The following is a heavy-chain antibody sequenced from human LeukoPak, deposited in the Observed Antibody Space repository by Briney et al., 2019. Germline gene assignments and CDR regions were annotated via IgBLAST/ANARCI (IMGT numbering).Heavy chain of an antibody. J-gene: IGHJ3*02. V-gene: IGHV5-51*01. D-gene: IGHD1-1*01. CDR1: GYSFATYW. Sequence: GESLKISCKGSGYSFATYWIAWVRQMPGKGLEWMGISHPGDSDTRYSPSFQGQVTISADKSIGTAYLQWSSLKASDTAMYYCARYIREGGIPDAFDIWGQGTMVTVSS. CDR3: ARYIREGGIPDAFDI. CDR2: SHPGDSDT.